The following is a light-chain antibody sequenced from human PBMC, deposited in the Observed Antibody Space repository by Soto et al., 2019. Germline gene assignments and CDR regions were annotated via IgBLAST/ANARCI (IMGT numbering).Light chain of an antibody. CDR1: QSVRNY. Sequence: EIVLTQSPATLSLSPGERATLSCRASQSVRNYLTCHQQKPGQAPRPLSYDTSNRATGIPARFSGSGSGTDFPLTISSLEHEDFAIYYCQQRSNWPTFGHATRVEIK. CDR2: DTS. V-gene: IGKV3-11*01. J-gene: IGKJ3*01. CDR3: QQRSNWPT.